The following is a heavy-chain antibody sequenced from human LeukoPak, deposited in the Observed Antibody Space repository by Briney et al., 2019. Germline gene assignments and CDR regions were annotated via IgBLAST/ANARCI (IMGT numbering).Heavy chain of an antibody. Sequence: SETLSLTCAVNGGSFNAYYWIWICNPPGLGLELIGEINHSGRTNYNPSLKSRVTISLDTSKNQFSLKLSSVTAADTAVYYCARRFTGPVVVAQLVARQRNYYYMDVWGKGTTVTISS. V-gene: IGHV4-34*01. CDR3: ARRFTGPVVVAQLVARQRNYYYMDV. J-gene: IGHJ6*03. CDR2: INHSGRT. CDR1: GGSFNAYY. D-gene: IGHD2-15*01.